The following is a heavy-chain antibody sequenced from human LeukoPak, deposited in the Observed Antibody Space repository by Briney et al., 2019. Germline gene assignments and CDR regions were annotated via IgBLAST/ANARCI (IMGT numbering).Heavy chain of an antibody. Sequence: ASVKVSCKTSGYSFTDYYIHWVRQAPGQGLEWMGWINPKSGATDFAQKFQGRITLTRDTSITTAHMEMNRLTSDDTAVYFCTIDEWELPGYWGPGTRVTV. CDR2: INPKSGAT. CDR3: TIDEWELPGY. CDR1: GYSFTDYY. D-gene: IGHD1-26*01. J-gene: IGHJ4*02. V-gene: IGHV1-2*02.